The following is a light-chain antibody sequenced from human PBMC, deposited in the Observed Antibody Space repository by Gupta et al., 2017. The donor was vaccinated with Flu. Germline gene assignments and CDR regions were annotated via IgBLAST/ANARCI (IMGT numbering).Light chain of an antibody. CDR3: QQSGTSPPWT. CDR2: DTS. Sequence: EIVLTQSPGTLSLSPGARATLSCRASLSIGRNDFAWYQQRPGQAPSRLIYDTSRRATGVPDRFTGSGSGTDFTLIITGLEPEDFAVYYCQQSGTSPPWTFGQGTKVEV. J-gene: IGKJ1*01. CDR1: LSIGRND. V-gene: IGKV3-20*01.